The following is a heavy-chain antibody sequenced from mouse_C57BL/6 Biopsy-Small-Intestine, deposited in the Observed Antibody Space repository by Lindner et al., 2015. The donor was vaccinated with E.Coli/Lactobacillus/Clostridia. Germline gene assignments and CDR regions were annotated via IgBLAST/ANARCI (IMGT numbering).Heavy chain of an antibody. CDR3: ARDQRLVRFNYDSSSNWGAFDI. CDR1: GGAFSSFA. Sequence: SVKVSCKASGGAFSSFAINWVRQAPGQGLEWMGGIIPVFGTTIYAQRFQGRVTITADESTSTAYMELSSLKSEDTAVYYCARDQRLVRFNYDSSSNWGAFDIWGQGTMVTVSS. V-gene: IGHV1S81*02. J-gene: IGHJ3*01. CDR2: IIPVFGTT. D-gene: IGHD2-5*01.